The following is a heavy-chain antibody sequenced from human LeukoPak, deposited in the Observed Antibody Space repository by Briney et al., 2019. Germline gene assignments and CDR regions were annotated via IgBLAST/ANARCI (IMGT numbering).Heavy chain of an antibody. CDR1: GGSFSGYY. Sequence: SETLSLTCVVSGGSFSGYYWGWIRQPPGRGLEWIGYVYYSGSTNYSPSFKSRITISVDTSRNQFSLQLSSVTAADTAVYYCARIHRYCSGGACYVLDNWGQGTLVAVSS. CDR3: ARIHRYCSGGACYVLDN. V-gene: IGHV4-59*01. D-gene: IGHD2-15*01. CDR2: VYYSGST. J-gene: IGHJ4*02.